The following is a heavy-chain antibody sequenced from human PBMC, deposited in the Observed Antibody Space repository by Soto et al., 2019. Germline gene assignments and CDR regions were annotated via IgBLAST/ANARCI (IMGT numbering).Heavy chain of an antibody. D-gene: IGHD2-2*01. J-gene: IGHJ6*02. V-gene: IGHV4-4*07. CDR2: IYISGST. CDR1: GGSISSYY. CDR3: ARVGYCSSTSCYERPHYYGMDV. Sequence: WETLSLTCTVSGGSISSYYWSWIRQPAGKGLEWIGRIYISGSTNYNPSLKSRVTMSVDTSKNQFSLKLSSVTAADTAVYYCARVGYCSSTSCYERPHYYGMDVWGQGTTVTAP.